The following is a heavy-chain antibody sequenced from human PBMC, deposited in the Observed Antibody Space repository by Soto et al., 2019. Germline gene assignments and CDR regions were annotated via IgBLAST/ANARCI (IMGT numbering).Heavy chain of an antibody. D-gene: IGHD1-7*01. CDR2: IKSKTDGGTT. CDR3: TTDLDNWNYVKSYYYYGMDV. V-gene: IGHV3-15*01. J-gene: IGHJ6*02. CDR1: VFTFSNAW. Sequence: PGGSLSLSGAASVFTFSNAWMSWVRQAPGKGLEWCGRIKSKTDGGTTDYAAPVKGRFTISRDDSKNTLYLQMNSLKTEDTAVYYCTTDLDNWNYVKSYYYYGMDVWGQGTTVTVSS.